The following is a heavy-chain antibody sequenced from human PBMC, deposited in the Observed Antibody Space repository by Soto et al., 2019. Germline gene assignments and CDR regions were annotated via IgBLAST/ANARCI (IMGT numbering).Heavy chain of an antibody. CDR1: GGSISSGGYS. V-gene: IGHV4-30-2*01. Sequence: QLQLQESGSGLVKPSQTLSLTCAVSGGSISSGGYSWSWIRQPPGKGLEWIGYIYHSGSTYYNPSLKSRVTISVDRSKNQFSLKLSSVTAADTAVYYCARDVAYCGGDGYSRAFDIWGQGTMVTVSS. J-gene: IGHJ3*02. CDR3: ARDVAYCGGDGYSRAFDI. D-gene: IGHD2-21*02. CDR2: IYHSGST.